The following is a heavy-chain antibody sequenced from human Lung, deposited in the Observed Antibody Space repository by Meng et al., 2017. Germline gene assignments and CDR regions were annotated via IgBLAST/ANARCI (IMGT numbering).Heavy chain of an antibody. CDR1: GGSFSTHT. CDR2: LIAVFDKT. J-gene: IGHJ4*02. D-gene: IGHD1-14*01. V-gene: IGHV1-69*13. CDR3: ARGRRNEPLFDY. Sequence: QVPLVQSGAEVTKPGSSLKVACKTSGGSFSTHTFSWVRQAPGQGLEWMGGLIAVFDKTKAAPRFQDRVTFTADESTSTAYMELSSLTFDDTAVYFCARGRRNEPLFDYWGQGTLVTVSS.